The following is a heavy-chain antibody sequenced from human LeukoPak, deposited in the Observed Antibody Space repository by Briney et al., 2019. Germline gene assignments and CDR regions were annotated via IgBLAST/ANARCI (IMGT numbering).Heavy chain of an antibody. J-gene: IGHJ6*03. Sequence: SETLSLTCAVYGGSFSGYYWSWIRQPPGKGLEWIGSIYYSGSTYYNPSLKSRVTISVDTSKNQFSLKLSSVTAADTAVYYCARQQATGDYMDVWGKGTSVTISS. D-gene: IGHD1-14*01. CDR2: IYYSGST. V-gene: IGHV4-34*01. CDR3: ARQQATGDYMDV. CDR1: GGSFSGYY.